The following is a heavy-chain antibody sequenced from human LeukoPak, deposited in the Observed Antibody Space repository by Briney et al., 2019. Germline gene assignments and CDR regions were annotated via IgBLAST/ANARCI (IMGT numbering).Heavy chain of an antibody. V-gene: IGHV3-23*01. CDR3: AKGEKGYGIDV. CDR2: ISGSAGST. J-gene: IGHJ6*04. CDR1: GFTLSSYA. Sequence: GGSLRLSCAASGFTLSSYAMSGGRRAPGKGGEWVSAISGSAGSTSYAHSLKSRLTISRNNSKNPLYLQMNTLRAEDKAVYYCAKGEKGYGIDVWGKGTTVSVSS.